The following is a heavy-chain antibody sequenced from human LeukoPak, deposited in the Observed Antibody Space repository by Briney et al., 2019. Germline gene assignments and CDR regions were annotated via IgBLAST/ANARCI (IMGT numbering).Heavy chain of an antibody. CDR2: IYYSGST. V-gene: IGHV4-59*08. CDR3: ARHVPPPHYDFWSGYPV. CDR1: GGSISSYY. D-gene: IGHD3-3*01. Sequence: SETLSLTCTASGGSISSYYWSWIRQPPGKGLEWIGYIYYSGSTNYNPSLKSRVAISVDTSKNQFSLKLSSVTAADTAVYYCARHVPPPHYDFWSGYPVWGQGTLVTVSS. J-gene: IGHJ4*02.